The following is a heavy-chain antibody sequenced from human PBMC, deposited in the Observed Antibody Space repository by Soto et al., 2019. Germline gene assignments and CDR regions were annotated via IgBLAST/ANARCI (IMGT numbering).Heavy chain of an antibody. V-gene: IGHV4-59*01. CDR2: IYDTGSA. J-gene: IGHJ4*02. CDR3: ASGRNWNSVDY. CDR1: GGSISSYY. Sequence: PSETLSLTCTVSGGSISSYYWTWIRKPPGKGLEWIAYIYDTGSANYNPSLKSRVTISIDTSKNQFSLKLSSVTAADTAVYYCASGRNWNSVDYWGQGTLVTVSS. D-gene: IGHD1-1*01.